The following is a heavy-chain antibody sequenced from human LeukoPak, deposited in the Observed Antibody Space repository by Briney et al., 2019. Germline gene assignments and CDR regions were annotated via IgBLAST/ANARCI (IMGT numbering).Heavy chain of an antibody. D-gene: IGHD3-3*01. V-gene: IGHV3-33*01. CDR1: GFTFSSYG. CDR3: ARPYYDFWSGYYPFDY. Sequence: GGSLRLSCAASGFTFSSYGMHWVRQAPGKGLEWVAVIWYDGSNKYYADSVKGRFTISRDNAKNSLYLQMNSLRAEDTAVYYCARPYYDFWSGYYPFDYWGQGTLVTVSS. CDR2: IWYDGSNK. J-gene: IGHJ4*02.